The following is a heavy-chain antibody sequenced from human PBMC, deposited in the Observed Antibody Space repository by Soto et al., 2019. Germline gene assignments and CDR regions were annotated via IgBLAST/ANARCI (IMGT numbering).Heavy chain of an antibody. Sequence: EVQLLESGAGLVQPGGSLRLSCAASGFTFSRYAMSWVRQAPGKGLEWVSAISGSGGSTYYADSVKGRFTISRDNSKNTLYLQMNSLRAEDTAVYYCAKDYYDSSGYYLYDAFDIWGQGTMVTVSS. CDR2: ISGSGGST. D-gene: IGHD3-22*01. V-gene: IGHV3-23*01. CDR3: AKDYYDSSGYYLYDAFDI. CDR1: GFTFSRYA. J-gene: IGHJ3*02.